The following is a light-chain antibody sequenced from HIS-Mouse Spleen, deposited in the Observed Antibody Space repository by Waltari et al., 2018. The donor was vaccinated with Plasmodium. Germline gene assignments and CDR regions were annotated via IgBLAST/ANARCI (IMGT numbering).Light chain of an antibody. Sequence: EIVMTQSPATLSVSPGERATLSCRARQSVISNLAWYQQKPCQAPRRLIYGASTRATGIPARFSGSGAGTEFTRTISSLQSEDFAVYYCQQYNNWSFTFGPGTKVDIK. CDR1: QSVISN. J-gene: IGKJ3*01. CDR2: GAS. V-gene: IGKV3-15*01. CDR3: QQYNNWSFT.